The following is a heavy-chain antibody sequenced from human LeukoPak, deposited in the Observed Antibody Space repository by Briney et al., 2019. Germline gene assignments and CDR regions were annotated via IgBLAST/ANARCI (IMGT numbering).Heavy chain of an antibody. J-gene: IGHJ4*02. CDR1: GYTFTGYY. CDR3: AGDTIVVPAGMGYYENSGYLFEY. D-gene: IGHD3-22*01. V-gene: IGHV1-2*02. CDR2: INPNSGGT. Sequence: ASVKVSYKASGYTFTGYYMHWVRQAPGQGLEWMGWINPNSGGTNYAQKFQGRVTMTRDTSISTAYMELSRLRSEDTAVYYCAGDTIVVPAGMGYYENSGYLFEYWGQGTLVTVSS.